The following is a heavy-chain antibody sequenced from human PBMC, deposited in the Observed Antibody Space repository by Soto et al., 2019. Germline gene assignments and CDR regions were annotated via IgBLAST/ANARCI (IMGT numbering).Heavy chain of an antibody. CDR2: IIPILGIA. V-gene: IGHV1-69*04. Sequence: ASVKVSCKASGGTFSSYTISWVRQAPGQGLEWMGRIIPILGIANYAQKFQGRVTITADKSTSTAYMELSSLRSEDTAVYYCARDRGTMVRGVNFSMDVWGQGTTVTVS. CDR3: ARDRGTMVRGVNFSMDV. D-gene: IGHD3-10*01. J-gene: IGHJ6*02. CDR1: GGTFSSYT.